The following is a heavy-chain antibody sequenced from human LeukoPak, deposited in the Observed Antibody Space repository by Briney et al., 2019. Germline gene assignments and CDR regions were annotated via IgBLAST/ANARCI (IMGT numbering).Heavy chain of an antibody. Sequence: GGSLRLSCAASGFTFSNYAMNWFRQGPGKGLEWVWTVTGGGGDTYYADSVKGRFTISRDNSKNTLHLQMNNLRAEDTAIYYCAKAPGEYSSNWGKGTTVTVSS. CDR1: GFTFSNYA. CDR2: VTGGGGDT. V-gene: IGHV3-23*01. CDR3: AKAPGEYSSN. D-gene: IGHD5-18*01. J-gene: IGHJ6*04.